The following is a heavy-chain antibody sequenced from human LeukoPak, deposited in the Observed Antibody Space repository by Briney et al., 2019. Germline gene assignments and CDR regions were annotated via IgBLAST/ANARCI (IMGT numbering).Heavy chain of an antibody. D-gene: IGHD5-12*01. CDR1: GGSISSTNW. Sequence: SGTLSLTCAVSGGSISSTNWWGCVRQSPGKGLEWIGEIYHSGSTNYNPSLKSRVTISVDKSKNQFSLKLSSVTAADTAMYYCARLSGYDWESFYDYWGQGTLVTVSS. V-gene: IGHV4-4*02. CDR2: IYHSGST. CDR3: ARLSGYDWESFYDY. J-gene: IGHJ4*02.